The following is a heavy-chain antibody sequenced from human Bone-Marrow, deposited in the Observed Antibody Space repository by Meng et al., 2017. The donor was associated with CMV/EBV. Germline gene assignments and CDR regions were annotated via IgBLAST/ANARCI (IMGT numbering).Heavy chain of an antibody. V-gene: IGHV4-34*01. J-gene: IGHJ4*02. CDR1: GFTVSSNY. CDR3: ARESVGVPAAYDY. CDR2: INHSGST. Sequence: GSLRLSCAASGFTVSSNYMSWVRQAPGKGLEWIGEINHSGSTNYNPSLKSRVTISVDTSKNQFSLKLSSVTAADTAVYYCARESVGVPAAYDYWGRGTLVTVSS. D-gene: IGHD2-2*01.